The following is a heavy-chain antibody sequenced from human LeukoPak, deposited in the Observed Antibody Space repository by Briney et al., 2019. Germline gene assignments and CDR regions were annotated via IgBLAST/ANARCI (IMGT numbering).Heavy chain of an antibody. CDR2: VNSDESST. J-gene: IGHJ5*02. Sequence: PGGSLRLSCAASGFTFSSYWMLWVRQAPGKGLEWVSRVNSDESSTVYADSVRGRFTISRENANNTLYLQMNSLRAEDTAVYFCVRASLVATGIPGSWGQGILVSVSS. D-gene: IGHD2-21*02. CDR1: GFTFSSYW. CDR3: VRASLVATGIPGS. V-gene: IGHV3-74*01.